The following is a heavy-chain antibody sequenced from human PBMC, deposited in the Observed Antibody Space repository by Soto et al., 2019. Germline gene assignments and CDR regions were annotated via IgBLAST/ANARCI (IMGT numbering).Heavy chain of an antibody. CDR2: IWNDGSNE. CDR1: GFNFSSYG. CDR3: ARDQTDSGGYSDS. J-gene: IGHJ4*02. V-gene: IGHV3-33*01. Sequence: QVQLVESGGGVVQPGGSRRLSCEASGFNFSSYGIHWVRQAPGKGLEWVAIIWNDGSNEYYADSVKGRFTISRDNSKNTVYLQVSKLRAEDTAVYFCARDQTDSGGYSDSWGQGTLVTVSS. D-gene: IGHD3-22*01.